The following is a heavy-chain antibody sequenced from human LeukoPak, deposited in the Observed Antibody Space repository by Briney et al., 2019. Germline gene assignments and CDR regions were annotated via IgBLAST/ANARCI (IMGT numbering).Heavy chain of an antibody. V-gene: IGHV4-59*01. J-gene: IGHJ5*02. Sequence: SETLSLTCTVSGDSLNTYYWTWIRQTPGKELEWIGFVASSGTSNYNPSLKSRVSISIDTSKNQFSLALTSVTPAATAVYYCSRVVRGVVTSNWFDPWGKGTLVSVSS. CDR1: GDSLNTYY. D-gene: IGHD2-21*02. CDR2: VASSGTS. CDR3: SRVVRGVVTSNWFDP.